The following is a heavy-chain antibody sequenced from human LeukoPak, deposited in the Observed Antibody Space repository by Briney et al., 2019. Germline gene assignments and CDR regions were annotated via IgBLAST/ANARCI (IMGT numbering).Heavy chain of an antibody. CDR1: GFTFSSYG. V-gene: IGHV3-23*01. CDR2: ISGSGGTT. J-gene: IGHJ5*02. Sequence: PGGSLRLSCAASGFTFSSYGMSWVRQAPGKGLEWVSAISGSGGTTYYADSVKGRFTISRDNSKNTLYLQMNSLRAEDTAIYYCVRFALTSSLDHWGQGTLVTVSS. CDR3: VRFALTSSLDH. D-gene: IGHD6-13*01.